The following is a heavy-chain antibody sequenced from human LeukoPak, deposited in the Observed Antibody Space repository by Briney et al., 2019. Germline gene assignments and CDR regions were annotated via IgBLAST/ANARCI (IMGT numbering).Heavy chain of an antibody. J-gene: IGHJ4*02. CDR2: ITASGGNT. V-gene: IGHV3-23*01. D-gene: IGHD5-18*01. CDR3: AKGNGYSYGRYYFDY. Sequence: GGSLRLSCAASGFTFSSYAMGWVRQPPGRGLEWVSAITASGGNTYYADSVKGRFTISRDNSKNTLYLQVNSLRAEDTAVYYCAKGNGYSYGRYYFDYWGQGTLVTVSS. CDR1: GFTFSSYA.